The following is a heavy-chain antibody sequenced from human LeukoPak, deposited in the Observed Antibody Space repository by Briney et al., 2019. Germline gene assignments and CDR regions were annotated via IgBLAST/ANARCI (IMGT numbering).Heavy chain of an antibody. Sequence: GESLRLSCAASGFTVSSNYMSWVRQAPGKGLEWVSVIYSGGSTYYADSVKGRFTIPRDNSKNTLYLQMNSLRAEDTAVYYCARDGSGSYYSHFDYWGQGTLVTVSS. J-gene: IGHJ4*02. D-gene: IGHD3-10*01. CDR2: IYSGGST. CDR1: GFTVSSNY. CDR3: ARDGSGSYYSHFDY. V-gene: IGHV3-66*01.